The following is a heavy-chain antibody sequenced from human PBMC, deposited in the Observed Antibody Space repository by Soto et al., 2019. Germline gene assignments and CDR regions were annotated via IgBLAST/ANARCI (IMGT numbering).Heavy chain of an antibody. CDR3: ASTIVVVPAAMWPFDY. D-gene: IGHD2-2*01. CDR1: GGTFSSYT. CDR2: IIPILGIA. J-gene: IGHJ4*02. Sequence: QVQLVQSGAEVKKPGSSVKVSCKASGGTFSSYTISWLRQAPGQGLDGMGRIIPILGIANYAQKFQGRVTITADKSTSTAYMELSSLRSEDTAVYYCASTIVVVPAAMWPFDYWGQGTLVTVSS. V-gene: IGHV1-69*02.